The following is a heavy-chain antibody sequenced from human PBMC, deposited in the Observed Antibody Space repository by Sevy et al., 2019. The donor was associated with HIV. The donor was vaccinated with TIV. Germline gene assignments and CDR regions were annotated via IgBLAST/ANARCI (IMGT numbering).Heavy chain of an antibody. Sequence: GGSLRLSCAASGFSFSYYWMHWVRQAPGKGLEWVAHIKQDEREKYYVASVKGRFTISRDNAKNSLYLQMNSLRPEDTSVYYCARGNSGAFDYWGQGTLVTVSS. D-gene: IGHD2-15*01. CDR3: ARGNSGAFDY. CDR2: IKQDEREK. V-gene: IGHV3-7*04. CDR1: GFSFSYYW. J-gene: IGHJ4*02.